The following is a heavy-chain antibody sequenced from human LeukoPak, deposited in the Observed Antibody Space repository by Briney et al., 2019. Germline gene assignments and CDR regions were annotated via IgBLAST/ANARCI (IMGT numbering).Heavy chain of an antibody. CDR3: ARDPSQVVVPAAPLYYYCGMDV. Sequence: TGGSLRLSCAASGFTFSSYAMHWVRQAPGKGLEWVAVISYDGSNKYYADSVKGRFTISRDNSKNTLYLQMNSLRAEDTAVYYCARDPSQVVVPAAPLYYYCGMDVWGQGTTVTVSS. CDR1: GFTFSSYA. D-gene: IGHD2-2*01. J-gene: IGHJ6*02. CDR2: ISYDGSNK. V-gene: IGHV3-30-3*01.